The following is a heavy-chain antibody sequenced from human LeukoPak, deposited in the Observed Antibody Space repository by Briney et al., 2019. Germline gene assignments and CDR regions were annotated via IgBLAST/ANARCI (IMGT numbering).Heavy chain of an antibody. CDR2: FYYSGTT. CDR1: GRSLSSTSYY. J-gene: IGHJ4*02. D-gene: IGHD2-2*01. CDR3: ARLIYCSSRCYSDC. Sequence: SVTLSLTCTVSGRSLSSTSYYWASVRRTPEKGLDWIGSFYYSGTTYYRSSVPGRPLISPDPAHNHSSLQLISVTAAGTAVYYCARLIYCSSRCYSDCWGERSLVTVSS. V-gene: IGHV4-39*02.